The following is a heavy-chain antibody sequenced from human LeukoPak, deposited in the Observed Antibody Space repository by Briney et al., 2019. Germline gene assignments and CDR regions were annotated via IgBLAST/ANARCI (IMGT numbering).Heavy chain of an antibody. CDR1: GFTFSSYG. Sequence: PVRSLRLSCAASGFTFSSYGMHWVRQAPGKGLDWLAVISYDGSNKYYSDSVKGRFTISRDNSKNTLYLQMNSLRAEDTAVYYCAKDVGTAAAGTAELDYWGQGTLVTVSS. J-gene: IGHJ4*02. CDR2: ISYDGSNK. V-gene: IGHV3-30*18. CDR3: AKDVGTAAAGTAELDY. D-gene: IGHD6-13*01.